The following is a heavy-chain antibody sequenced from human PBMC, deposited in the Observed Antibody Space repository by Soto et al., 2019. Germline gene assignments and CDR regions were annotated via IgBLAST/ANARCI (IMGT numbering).Heavy chain of an antibody. J-gene: IGHJ6*02. V-gene: IGHV1-69*01. CDR1: GGTFSSYA. D-gene: IGHD3-10*01. CDR3: ARHYITMVRGGIIPGEGYYYGMDV. CDR2: IIPIFGTA. Sequence: QVQLVQSGAEVKKPGSSVKVSCKASGGTFSSYAISWVRQAPGQGLEWMGGIIPIFGTANYAQKFQGRVTITADESTSTAYMELSSLRSEDTAVYYCARHYITMVRGGIIPGEGYYYGMDVWGQGTTVTVSS.